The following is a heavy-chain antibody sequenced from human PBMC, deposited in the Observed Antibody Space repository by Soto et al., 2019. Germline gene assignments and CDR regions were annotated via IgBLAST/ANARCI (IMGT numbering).Heavy chain of an antibody. J-gene: IGHJ5*02. CDR1: GLPFSNYA. Sequence: EAQLLESGGGLVQPGGSLRLSCAASGLPFSNYAMTWVRQAPGKGLEWVSIISASGYSAYYGGAVKGRFTTSRDNSRSTLYLQMNGLRAEDPAVYYCAKGDFLWDPFDLWGQGTLVPVSS. CDR3: AKGDFLWDPFDL. CDR2: ISASGYSA. V-gene: IGHV3-23*01. D-gene: IGHD3-16*01.